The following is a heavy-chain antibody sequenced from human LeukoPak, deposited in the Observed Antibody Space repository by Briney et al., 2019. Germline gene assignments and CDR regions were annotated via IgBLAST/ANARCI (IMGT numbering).Heavy chain of an antibody. V-gene: IGHV4-4*02. J-gene: IGHJ6*02. CDR2: IYHSGST. D-gene: IGHD3-22*01. CDR3: ARDNYYEQNGMDV. CDR1: GGSISSSNR. Sequence: SETLSLTCAVSGGSISSSNRWSWVRQPPGKGLEWIGEIYHSGSTNYNPSLKSRVTISVDKSKNQFSLKLSSVTAADTAVYYCARDNYYEQNGMDVWGQGTTVTVSS.